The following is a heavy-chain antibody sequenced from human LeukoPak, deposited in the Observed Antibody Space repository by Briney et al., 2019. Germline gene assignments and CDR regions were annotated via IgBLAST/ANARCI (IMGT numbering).Heavy chain of an antibody. CDR1: GYTFTSYY. CDR2: INPSGGST. Sequence: GASVKVSCKASGYTFTSYYMHWVRQAPGQGLEWMGIINPSGGSTSYAQKFQGRVTMTRDTSISTAYMELSRLRSDDTAVYYCARDLEGYYDSSGYSFDYWGQGTLVTVSS. D-gene: IGHD3-22*01. CDR3: ARDLEGYYDSSGYSFDY. V-gene: IGHV1-46*01. J-gene: IGHJ4*02.